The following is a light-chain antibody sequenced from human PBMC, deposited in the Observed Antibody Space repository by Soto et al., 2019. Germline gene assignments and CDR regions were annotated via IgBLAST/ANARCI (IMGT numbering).Light chain of an antibody. CDR1: NSDVESYNL. Sequence: QSVLTQPASVSGSPGQSITISCTGTNSDVESYNLVSWFRQHPGEAPKLIVYEGTKRPSGVSNRFSGSKSGNPASLTISWLQAEDEANYYCCSYAGTATVFGTGTKLTVL. CDR2: EGT. J-gene: IGLJ1*01. V-gene: IGLV2-23*03. CDR3: CSYAGTATV.